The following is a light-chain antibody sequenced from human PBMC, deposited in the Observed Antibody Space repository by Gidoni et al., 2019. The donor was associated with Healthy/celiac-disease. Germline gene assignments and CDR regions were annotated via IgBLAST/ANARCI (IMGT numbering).Light chain of an antibody. CDR2: AAS. J-gene: IGKJ5*01. CDR1: QSISSY. Sequence: DTQMTQSPSSLSASVGDRVTITCRASQSISSYLNWYQQKPGKAPKLLIYAASSLQSGVPSRFSGSGSGTDFTLTISSLQPEDFATYYCQQSYSTPFTITFGQGTRLEIK. V-gene: IGKV1-39*01. CDR3: QQSYSTPFTIT.